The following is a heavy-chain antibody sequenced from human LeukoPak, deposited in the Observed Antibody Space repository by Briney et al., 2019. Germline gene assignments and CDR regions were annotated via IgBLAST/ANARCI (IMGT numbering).Heavy chain of an antibody. J-gene: IGHJ4*02. V-gene: IGHV3-30-3*01. D-gene: IGHD7-27*01. Sequence: GGSLRLSCAASGFTFSNYALHWVRQAPGKGLEWVAVISYDGSNKYYADSVKGRFTISRDNSKNTLYLQMNSLRAEDTAVYYCASGAGDLNYWGQGTLVTVSS. CDR2: ISYDGSNK. CDR1: GFTFSNYA. CDR3: ASGAGDLNY.